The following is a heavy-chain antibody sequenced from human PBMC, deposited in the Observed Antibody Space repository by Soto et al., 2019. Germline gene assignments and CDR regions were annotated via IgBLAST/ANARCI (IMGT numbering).Heavy chain of an antibody. V-gene: IGHV3-74*01. CDR2: ISSYGSDT. J-gene: IGHJ6*02. D-gene: IGHD3-16*01. CDR3: ASNYAYAEGYYWYGIDV. Sequence: EVLLVESGGGLVLPGGSLRLSCAASGFTFSRYWMHWVRQAPGKGLVWVSRISSYGSDTHYADSVKGRFTISRDNAKNTLYLQMNSLRADDTAVYYCASNYAYAEGYYWYGIDVWGQGTTVTVSS. CDR1: GFTFSRYW.